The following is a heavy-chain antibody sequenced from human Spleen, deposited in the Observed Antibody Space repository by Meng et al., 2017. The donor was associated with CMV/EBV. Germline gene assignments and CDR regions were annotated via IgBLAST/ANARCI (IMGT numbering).Heavy chain of an antibody. CDR3: ARGDDSSSWGY. CDR1: GGSISSGAYY. CDR2: IYYSGST. Sequence: CTVSGGSISSGAYYWSWIRQHPGKGLEWIGYIYYSGSTYYNPSLKSRVTISVDTSKSQFSLKLNSLTAADTAVYYCARGDDSSSWGYWGQGTLVTVSS. J-gene: IGHJ4*02. V-gene: IGHV4-31*03. D-gene: IGHD6-13*01.